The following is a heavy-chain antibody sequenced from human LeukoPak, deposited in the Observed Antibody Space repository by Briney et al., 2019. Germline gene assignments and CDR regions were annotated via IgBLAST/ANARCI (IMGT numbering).Heavy chain of an antibody. J-gene: IGHJ3*02. CDR2: IYYSGST. V-gene: IGHV4-59*01. CDR3: ARDDSVDAFDI. Sequence: SETLSLTCTVSGGSISSYYWSWIRQPPGKGLEWIGYIYYSGSTNYNPSLKSRVTISVDTSKNQFSLELSSVTAADTAVYHCARDDSVDAFDIWGQGTMVTVSS. D-gene: IGHD2-21*01. CDR1: GGSISSYY.